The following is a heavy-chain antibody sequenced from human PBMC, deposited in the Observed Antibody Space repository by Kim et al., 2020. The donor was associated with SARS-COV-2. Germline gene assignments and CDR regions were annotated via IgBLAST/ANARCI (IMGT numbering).Heavy chain of an antibody. CDR2: IGLTT. CDR1: GFTFSSFA. CDR3: SKQLPTRLNHFAS. V-gene: IGHV3-23*01. J-gene: IGHJ4*01. D-gene: IGHD1-7*01. Sequence: GGSLRLSCAASGFTFSSFAMTWVRQAPGKGLEWVSTIGLTTHYADSVRARFTISRANSTNTLDLQLSSLRAEHTAVYYFSKQLPTRLNHFASWGHGTLV.